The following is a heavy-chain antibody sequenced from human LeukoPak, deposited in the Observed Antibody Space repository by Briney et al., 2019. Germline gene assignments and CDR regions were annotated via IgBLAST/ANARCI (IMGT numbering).Heavy chain of an antibody. J-gene: IGHJ6*03. Sequence: PSETLSLTCTVSGGSISSSSYYWGWIRQPPGKGLEWIGSIHYSGSTNYNPSLKSRVTIPVDTSKNKFSLKLSAVTAADKAVYYCARGYCSGGSCYSYYYYNYMDVWGKGTTVTVSS. CDR3: ARGYCSGGSCYSYYYYNYMDV. V-gene: IGHV4-39*07. CDR2: IHYSGST. D-gene: IGHD2-15*01. CDR1: GGSISSSSYY.